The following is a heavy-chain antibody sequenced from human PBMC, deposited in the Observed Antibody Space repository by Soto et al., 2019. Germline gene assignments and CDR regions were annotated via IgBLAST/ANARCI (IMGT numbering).Heavy chain of an antibody. CDR1: GGSISSYY. J-gene: IGHJ3*02. Sequence: QVQLQESGPGLVKPSETLSLTCTVSGGSISSYYWSWIRQPPGKGLEWIGHFYYSGNINYNPSLKSRVTISADTSKNQLSLELSSVTTAGTAVYHCARETGGFFDIWGQGTMVTVSS. CDR3: ARETGGFFDI. D-gene: IGHD1-26*01. CDR2: FYYSGNI. V-gene: IGHV4-59*01.